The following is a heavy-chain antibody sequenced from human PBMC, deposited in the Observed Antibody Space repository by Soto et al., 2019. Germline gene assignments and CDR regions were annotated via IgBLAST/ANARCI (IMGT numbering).Heavy chain of an antibody. Sequence: SQTLSLTCAISGDSASSNTASWNWIRQSPSRGLEWLGRTYFRSKWYNDYAVSVKSRIIINPDTSNNQFSLQLNSVTPEDTAVYFCAKGDNLGPKSGYAFDPWGQGIMVTVSS. V-gene: IGHV6-1*01. CDR3: AKGDNLGPKSGYAFDP. D-gene: IGHD5-12*01. CDR1: GDSASSNTAS. J-gene: IGHJ5*02. CDR2: TYFRSKWYN.